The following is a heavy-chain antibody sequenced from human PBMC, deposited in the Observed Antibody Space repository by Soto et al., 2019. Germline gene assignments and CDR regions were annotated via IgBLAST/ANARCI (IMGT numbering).Heavy chain of an antibody. Sequence: EVQLLESGGGLVQPGGSLRLSCAASGLTFSGYGMRWVRQAPGTGLEWVSAISGSGSTTYYADSVKGRFTISRDDSKNILFLQMNSVRAEDTAVYYCVTRSRGLQSSPPRLDSWGQGTLVTVSS. CDR2: ISGSGSTT. CDR3: VTRSRGLQSSPPRLDS. D-gene: IGHD4-4*01. J-gene: IGHJ4*02. V-gene: IGHV3-23*01. CDR1: GLTFSGYG.